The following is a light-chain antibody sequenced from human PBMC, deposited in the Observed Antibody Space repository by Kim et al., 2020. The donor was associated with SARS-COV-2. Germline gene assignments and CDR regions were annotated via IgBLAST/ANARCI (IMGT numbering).Light chain of an antibody. V-gene: IGLV6-57*03. J-gene: IGLJ2*01. CDR1: SGGSASNY. Sequence: GKTITISCTRTSGGSASNYVQGDRQRPGSAPILVIFEDKQRPSGVPDRFSGSFDSSSNSASLTISSLETEDEADYYCQSFDGTNVIFGGGTQLTVL. CDR2: EDK. CDR3: QSFDGTNVI.